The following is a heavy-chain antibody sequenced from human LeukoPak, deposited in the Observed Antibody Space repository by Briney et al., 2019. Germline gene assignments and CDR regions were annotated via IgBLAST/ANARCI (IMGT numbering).Heavy chain of an antibody. CDR2: DYPSATT. V-gene: IGHV4-38-2*01. D-gene: IGHD6-19*01. CDR1: GYSMSGGYY. Sequence: SETLSLTCAVSGYSMSGGYYWGWIRQPPGKGLEWIASDYPSATTYYNPSLKSRVTLSVDTSKKQFSLRLTSVTAADTAVYYCARQIAVSGDWAFDIWGQGTMVTVSS. J-gene: IGHJ3*02. CDR3: ARQIAVSGDWAFDI.